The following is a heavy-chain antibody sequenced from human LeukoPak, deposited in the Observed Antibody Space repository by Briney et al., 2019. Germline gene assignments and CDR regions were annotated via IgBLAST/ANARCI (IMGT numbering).Heavy chain of an antibody. V-gene: IGHV3-30*18. CDR3: AKLGGTYYYYYYMDV. CDR2: ISYDGSNK. J-gene: IGHJ6*03. Sequence: PGGSLRLSCAASGFTFSSYGMHWVRQAPGKGLEWVAVISYDGSNKYYADSVKGRFTISRDNSKNTLYLQMNSLRAEDTAVYYCAKLGGTYYYYYYMDVWGKGTTVTVPS. CDR1: GFTFSSYG. D-gene: IGHD2-15*01.